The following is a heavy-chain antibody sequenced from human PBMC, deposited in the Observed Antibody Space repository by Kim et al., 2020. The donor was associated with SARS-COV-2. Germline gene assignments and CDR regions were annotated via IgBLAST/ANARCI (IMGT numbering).Heavy chain of an antibody. J-gene: IGHJ4*02. D-gene: IGHD3-22*01. CDR3: ARDSTFGSSGHYQGY. V-gene: IGHV1-69*01. Sequence: AQKFQGRVTITADESTSTDYMELSSLRPEDTAVYYCARDSTFGSSGHYQGYWGQGTLVTVSS.